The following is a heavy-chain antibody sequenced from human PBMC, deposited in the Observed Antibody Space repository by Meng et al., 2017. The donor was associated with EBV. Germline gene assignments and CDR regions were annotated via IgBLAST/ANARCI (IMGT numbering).Heavy chain of an antibody. CDR1: GYKFNNFG. V-gene: IGHV1-69*17. CDR3: VRDLWLRIGECV. D-gene: IGHD5-12*01. J-gene: IGHJ4*02. Sequence: VQVVQTGAGVKKPGSSVKVSCKGSGYKFNNFGISWVRQAPGQGLEWMGDITPVFGIANYAESFQGRVTISADTSTRTAYMDLSSLRSDDTAVYYCVRDLWLRIGECVWGQGTLVTVSS. CDR2: ITPVFGIA.